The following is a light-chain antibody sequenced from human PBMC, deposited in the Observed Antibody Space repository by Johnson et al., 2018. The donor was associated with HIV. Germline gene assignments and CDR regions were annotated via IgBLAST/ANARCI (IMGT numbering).Light chain of an antibody. V-gene: IGLV1-41*01. CDR1: ISDVGNYA. CDR2: ENN. Sequence: QFVLTQPPSVSAAPGQKVTISCSGGISDVGNYAESWCHQLPGTAPKLLIYENNIRPSGIPDRFSGSKSGSSATLGIPGRWPEDEADYYCLPGNTGPRSYIFGSGTKVTVL. CDR3: LPGNTGPRSYI. J-gene: IGLJ1*01.